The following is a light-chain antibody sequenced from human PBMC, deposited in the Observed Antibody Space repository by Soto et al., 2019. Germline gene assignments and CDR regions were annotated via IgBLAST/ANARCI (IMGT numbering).Light chain of an antibody. V-gene: IGKV4-1*01. J-gene: IGKJ2*01. CDR2: WAS. Sequence: DIVMTQSPDSLAVSLGERATINCKSSQSVLYSSNNKNYLAWYQQQPGQPPKLLIYWASTRESGVSDRFSGSGSGPDFTLTISILHAEDVAVYYCQQYYSTPRTFGHGTKLQIK. CDR1: QSVLYSSNNKNY. CDR3: QQYYSTPRT.